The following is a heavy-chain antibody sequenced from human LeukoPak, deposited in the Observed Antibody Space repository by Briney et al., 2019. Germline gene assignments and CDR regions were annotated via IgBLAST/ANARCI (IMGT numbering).Heavy chain of an antibody. V-gene: IGHV3-9*03. CDR3: AKDSSGSYYGPGRFLDY. D-gene: IGHD1-26*01. CDR2: ISWNSGSI. Sequence: GGSLRLSCAASGFTFDDYAMHWVRQAPGKGLEWVSGISWNSGSIGYADSVKGRFTISRDNAKNSLYLQMNSLRAEDMALYYCAKDSSGSYYGPGRFLDYWGQGTLVTVSS. CDR1: GFTFDDYA. J-gene: IGHJ4*02.